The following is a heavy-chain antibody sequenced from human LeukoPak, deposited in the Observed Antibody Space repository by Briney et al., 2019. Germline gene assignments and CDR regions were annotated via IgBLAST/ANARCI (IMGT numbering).Heavy chain of an antibody. Sequence: GASVKVSCKASGYTFTSYGISWVRQAPGQGLEWMGWISVYNGNTNYAQKLQGRVTMTTDISTSTAYMELRSLRSDDTAVYYCARGDAYCSGGSCHSGNFDQWGQGTLVTVSS. J-gene: IGHJ4*02. CDR2: ISVYNGNT. CDR3: ARGDAYCSGGSCHSGNFDQ. CDR1: GYTFTSYG. V-gene: IGHV1-18*04. D-gene: IGHD2-15*01.